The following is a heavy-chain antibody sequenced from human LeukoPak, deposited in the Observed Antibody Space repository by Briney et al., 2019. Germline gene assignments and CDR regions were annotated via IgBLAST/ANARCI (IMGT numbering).Heavy chain of an antibody. J-gene: IGHJ4*02. D-gene: IGHD6-13*01. Sequence: GGSLRLSCAASGFTFSSYAMSWVRQAPGKGLEWVSAISGSGGSTYYADSVKGRFPISRDNSKNTLYLQMNSLRAEDTAVYYCAKDRGFGYSSSWYPDYWGQGTLVTVSS. CDR2: ISGSGGST. CDR3: AKDRGFGYSSSWYPDY. V-gene: IGHV3-23*01. CDR1: GFTFSSYA.